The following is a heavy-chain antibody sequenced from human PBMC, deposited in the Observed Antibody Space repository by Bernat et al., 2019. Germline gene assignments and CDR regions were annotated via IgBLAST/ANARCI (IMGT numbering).Heavy chain of an antibody. CDR3: ARARIDCSGGSCYPKNYYYYYMDV. J-gene: IGHJ6*03. V-gene: IGHV1-18*01. D-gene: IGHD2-15*01. CDR2: ISAYNGNT. CDR1: GYTFTSYG. Sequence: QVQLVQSGAEVKKPGASVKVSCKASGYTFTSYGISWVRQAPGQGLEWMGWISAYNGNTNYAQKLQGRVTMTTDTSTSRAYMELRGLRSDDTAVYYWARARIDCSGGSCYPKNYYYYYMDVWGKGTTVTVAS.